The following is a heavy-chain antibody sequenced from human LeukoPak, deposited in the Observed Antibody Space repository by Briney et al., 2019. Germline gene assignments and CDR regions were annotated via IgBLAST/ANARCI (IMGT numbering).Heavy chain of an antibody. CDR1: GYSVSSNNAA. J-gene: IGHJ4*02. CDR2: TYYRSRWYK. CDR3: AREGSDNYGHDNYFDY. D-gene: IGHD5-18*01. Sequence: SQTLSLTCVISGYSVSSNNAAWHWIRQSPSRGLEWLGRTYYRSRWYKDYAVSVKSRLTINPDTSKNQFSLQLNSVTPEDTAVYYCAREGSDNYGHDNYFDYWGQGNLVTVSS. V-gene: IGHV6-1*01.